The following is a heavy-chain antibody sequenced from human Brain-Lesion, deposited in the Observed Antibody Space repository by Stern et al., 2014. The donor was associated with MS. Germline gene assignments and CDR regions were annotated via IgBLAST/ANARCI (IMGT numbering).Heavy chain of an antibody. CDR1: GGSISSSNW. J-gene: IGHJ4*02. CDR3: ARFPASRPHVFDS. D-gene: IGHD6-13*01. Sequence: VQLVESGPGLVKPSGTLSLTCAVSGGSISSSNWWSWVRQSPGKGLEWIGESDHSGSTIYNPSLKSRVTVSVDKSKTPFPLTLRSVPAADTAVYFCARFPASRPHVFDSWGQGTLVTVSS. CDR2: SDHSGST. V-gene: IGHV4-4*02.